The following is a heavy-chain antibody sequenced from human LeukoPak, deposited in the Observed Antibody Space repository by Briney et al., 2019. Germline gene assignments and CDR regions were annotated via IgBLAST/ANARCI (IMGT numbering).Heavy chain of an antibody. CDR2: INAGGGST. CDR1: GFTFGNYA. V-gene: IGHV3-23*01. CDR3: AKDLGGYEAGEGAFDI. J-gene: IGHJ3*02. D-gene: IGHD3-16*01. Sequence: GGSLRLSCAASGFTFGNYAMNWVRQAPGKGLEWVSAINAGGGSTYYADSVKGRFTISRDNSKNTLYLQMNSLRAEDTAVYCCAKDLGGYEAGEGAFDIWGQGTMVTVSS.